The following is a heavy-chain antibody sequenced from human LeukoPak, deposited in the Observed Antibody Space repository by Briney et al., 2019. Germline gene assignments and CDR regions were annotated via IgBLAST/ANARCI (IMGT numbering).Heavy chain of an antibody. CDR2: IKQDGSEK. CDR3: ARDLESYYYYYMDV. V-gene: IGHV3-7*01. J-gene: IGHJ6*03. Sequence: GGSLRLSCAASGFTFSSYWMSWVRQAPGKGLDWVANIKQDGSEKYYVDSVKGRFTISRDNAKNSLYLQMNSLRAEDTAVYYCARDLESYYYYYMDVWGKGTTVIVSS. CDR1: GFTFSSYW.